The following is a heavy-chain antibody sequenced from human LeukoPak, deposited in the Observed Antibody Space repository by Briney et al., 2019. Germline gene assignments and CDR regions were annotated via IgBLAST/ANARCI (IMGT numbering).Heavy chain of an antibody. CDR1: GFTFSSYA. V-gene: IGHV3-30-3*01. J-gene: IGHJ3*02. Sequence: GGSLRLSCAASGFTFSSYAMHWVRQAPGKGLEWVVVISYDGSNKYYADSVKGRFTISRDNSKNTLYLQMNSLRAEDTAVYYCASSPGGYSSSWYLGGAFDIWGQGTIVTVSS. D-gene: IGHD6-13*01. CDR3: ASSPGGYSSSWYLGGAFDI. CDR2: ISYDGSNK.